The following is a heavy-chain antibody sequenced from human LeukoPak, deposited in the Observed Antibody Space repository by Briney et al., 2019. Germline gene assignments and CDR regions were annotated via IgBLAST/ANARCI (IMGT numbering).Heavy chain of an antibody. CDR3: ARVRFGDYAARDWYFDL. CDR1: GGTFSSYA. CDR2: INPNSGGT. Sequence: ASVKVSCKASGGTFSSYAISWVRQAPGQGLEWMGRINPNSGGTNYAQKFQGRVTMTRDTSISTAYMELSRLRSDDTAVYYCARVRFGDYAARDWYFDLWGRGTLVTVSS. V-gene: IGHV1-2*06. D-gene: IGHD4-17*01. J-gene: IGHJ2*01.